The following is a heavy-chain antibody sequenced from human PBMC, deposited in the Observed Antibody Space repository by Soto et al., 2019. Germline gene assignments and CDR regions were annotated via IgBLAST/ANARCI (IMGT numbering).Heavy chain of an antibody. D-gene: IGHD3-22*01. CDR2: IYTSGST. CDR1: GGSISSYY. V-gene: IGHV4-4*07. Sequence: SDTLSLTCTVSGGSISSYYWSWIRQPAGKGLEWIGRIYTSGSTNYNPSLKSRVTMSVDTSKNQFSLKLSSVTAADTAVYYCARDYYDSSGYYFDYWGQGTLVTVSS. J-gene: IGHJ4*02. CDR3: ARDYYDSSGYYFDY.